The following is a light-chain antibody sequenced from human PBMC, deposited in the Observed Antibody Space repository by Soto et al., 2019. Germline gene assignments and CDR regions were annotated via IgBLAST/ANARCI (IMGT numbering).Light chain of an antibody. CDR1: SSNLGAGYD. CDR3: QSYDSSLIVSKV. V-gene: IGLV1-40*01. CDR2: ANS. J-gene: IGLJ1*01. Sequence: QSVPTPPPSVSVAPGQRVTISCSGSSSNLGAGYDVQWYQQFPGTAPTLLIYANSARPSGVPDRFSGSKSGTSASLAITRLQAEDEADYYCQSYDSSLIVSKVFGTGTKVTVL.